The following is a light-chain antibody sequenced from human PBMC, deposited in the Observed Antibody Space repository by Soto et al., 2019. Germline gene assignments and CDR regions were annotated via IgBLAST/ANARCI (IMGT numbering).Light chain of an antibody. CDR1: QSVTYN. CDR2: GAS. Sequence: ETMLTQSPATLSASPGERVTLSCRATQSVTYNLAWYQQKPGQAPRLLIYGASNRATGIPARFSGSGSGTDSTLTISSLEPEDFAVYYCQQRSNWFTFGQGTRLEIK. J-gene: IGKJ5*01. CDR3: QQRSNWFT. V-gene: IGKV3-11*01.